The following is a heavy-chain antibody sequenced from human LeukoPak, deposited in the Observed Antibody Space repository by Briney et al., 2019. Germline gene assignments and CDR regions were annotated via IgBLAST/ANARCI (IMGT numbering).Heavy chain of an antibody. J-gene: IGHJ4*02. V-gene: IGHV3-7*01. D-gene: IGHD6-19*01. CDR1: GFTFTTYW. Sequence: GGSLRLSCAASGFTFTTYWMTWVRQAPGKGLEWVANINQDGTEKYYVDSVKGRFTISRDNAKNSLYLQMNSLRVEDTAVYYCARQQWLDGAYYFDYWGQGTLVTVSS. CDR3: ARQQWLDGAYYFDY. CDR2: INQDGTEK.